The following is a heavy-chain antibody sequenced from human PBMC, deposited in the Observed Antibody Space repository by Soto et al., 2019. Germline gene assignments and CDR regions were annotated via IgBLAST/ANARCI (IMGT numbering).Heavy chain of an antibody. J-gene: IGHJ4*02. CDR2: ISGSGGST. Sequence: GRSLRLSVAASGFTFSTYGMSGVRQGPGKGLEWVSAISGSGGSTYYADSVNGRFTITSDNSKTTLYLQMNSLRAEDTATSYCAKTPTYYYDSSANYFDYWGQGTLVTVSS. V-gene: IGHV3-23*01. D-gene: IGHD3-22*01. CDR1: GFTFSTYG. CDR3: AKTPTYYYDSSANYFDY.